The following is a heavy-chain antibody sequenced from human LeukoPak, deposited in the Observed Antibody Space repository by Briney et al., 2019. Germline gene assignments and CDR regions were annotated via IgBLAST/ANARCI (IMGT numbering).Heavy chain of an antibody. CDR2: IYYSGGT. D-gene: IGHD7-27*01. V-gene: IGHV4-59*01. Sequence: SETLSLTCTVSGGSINYYYWMWIRQPPGKGLEWIGYIYYSGGTHYNPSLKSRVTMLVDTSKNQFSLKLTAVTAADTAVYYCASETPGAGHLDYWGQGSLVTVSS. J-gene: IGHJ4*02. CDR3: ASETPGAGHLDY. CDR1: GGSINYYY.